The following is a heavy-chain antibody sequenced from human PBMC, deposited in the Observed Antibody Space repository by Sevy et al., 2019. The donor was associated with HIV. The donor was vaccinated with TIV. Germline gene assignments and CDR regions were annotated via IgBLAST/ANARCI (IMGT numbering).Heavy chain of an antibody. Sequence: GGSLRLSCAASGFTFSSYGMHWVRQAPGKGLEWVAVISYDGSNKYYADSVKGRFTISRDNSKNTLYLQMNSLRAEDTAVHYCAKMGPDRYGDTAAIYYYYYYMVVWGKGTTVTLSS. J-gene: IGHJ6*03. V-gene: IGHV3-30*18. CDR2: ISYDGSNK. CDR1: GFTFSSYG. D-gene: IGHD5-18*01. CDR3: AKMGPDRYGDTAAIYYYYYYMVV.